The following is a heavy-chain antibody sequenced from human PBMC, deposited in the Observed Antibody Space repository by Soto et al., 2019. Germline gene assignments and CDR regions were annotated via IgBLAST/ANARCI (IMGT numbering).Heavy chain of an antibody. CDR2: ISGSGGST. D-gene: IGHD1-26*01. J-gene: IGHJ2*01. CDR1: GFTFSSYA. CDR3: AKPPNGIVGARRHWYFDL. V-gene: IGHV3-23*01. Sequence: EVQLLESGGGLVQPGGSLRLSCAASGFTFSSYAMSWVRQAPGKGLEWVSAISGSGGSTYYADSVKGRFTISRDNSKNTLYLHMNSLRAEDTAVYYCAKPPNGIVGARRHWYFDLWGRGTLVTVSS.